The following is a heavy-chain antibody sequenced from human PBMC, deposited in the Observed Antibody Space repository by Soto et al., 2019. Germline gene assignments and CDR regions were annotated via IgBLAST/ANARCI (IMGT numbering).Heavy chain of an antibody. CDR1: GFTFSDYY. V-gene: IGHV3-11*05. Sequence: GGSLRLSCAASGFTFSDYYMSWIRQAPGRGLEWVSYISSSSSYTNYADSVKGRFTISRDNAKNSLYLQMNSLRAEDTAVYYCARDRVSISSGSYYGNWFDPWGQGTLVTVSS. CDR3: ARDRVSISSGSYYGNWFDP. J-gene: IGHJ5*02. D-gene: IGHD1-26*01. CDR2: ISSSSSYT.